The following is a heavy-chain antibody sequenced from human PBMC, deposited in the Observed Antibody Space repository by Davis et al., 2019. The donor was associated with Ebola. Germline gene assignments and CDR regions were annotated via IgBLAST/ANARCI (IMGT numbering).Heavy chain of an antibody. CDR2: LVTSADT. CDR1: GFVFSPYV. V-gene: IGHV3-23*05. Sequence: GESLNIPCAASGFVFSPYVMRWLRRAPGQGLEWVLTLVTSADTYYAASVKGRFTISRDNSKNTLHLQMNGLRVEDTAIYYCAKDTSNIWFDIWGQGTNVTVSS. J-gene: IGHJ3*02. D-gene: IGHD1-26*01. CDR3: AKDTSNIWFDI.